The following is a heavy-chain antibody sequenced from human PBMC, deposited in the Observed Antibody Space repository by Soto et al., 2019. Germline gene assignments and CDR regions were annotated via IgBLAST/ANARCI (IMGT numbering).Heavy chain of an antibody. V-gene: IGHV1-18*01. CDR3: AREGSNYGDSYFDY. J-gene: IGHJ4*02. CDR1: GYTFSLHR. D-gene: IGHD4-17*01. CDR2: ISAYNGNT. Sequence: GAPVEVPCKASGYTFSLHRTSWVRQGPGQGLEWMGWISAYNGNTNYAQKLQGRVTMTTDTSTSTAYMELRSLRSDDTAVYYCAREGSNYGDSYFDYWGQGTLVTVSS.